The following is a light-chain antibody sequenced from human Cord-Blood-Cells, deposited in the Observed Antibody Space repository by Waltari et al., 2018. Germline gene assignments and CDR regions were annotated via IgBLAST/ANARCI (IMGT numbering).Light chain of an antibody. CDR3: QQYDNLPLT. Sequence: DIQMTQSPSSLSASVGDRVTITCQASQDISNYLNWYQQKPGKAPQLLIYDASNLETGVPSRFSGSGSGTDFTFTISSLQPEDIATYYCQQYDNLPLTFGRGTKVEIK. CDR2: DAS. CDR1: QDISNY. J-gene: IGKJ4*02. V-gene: IGKV1-33*01.